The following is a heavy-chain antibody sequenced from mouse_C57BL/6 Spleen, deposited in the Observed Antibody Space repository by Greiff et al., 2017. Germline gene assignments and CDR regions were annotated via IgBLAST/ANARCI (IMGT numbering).Heavy chain of an antibody. CDR2: ISSGSSTI. CDR3: ARRLTGSYYFDY. Sequence: DVKLVESGGGLVKPGGSLKLSCAASGFTFSDYGMHWVRQAPEKGLEWVAYISSGSSTIYYADTVKGRFTISRDNAKNTLFLQMTSLRSEDTAMYYGARRLTGSYYFDYWGQGTTLTVSS. D-gene: IGHD4-1*01. J-gene: IGHJ2*01. CDR1: GFTFSDYG. V-gene: IGHV5-17*01.